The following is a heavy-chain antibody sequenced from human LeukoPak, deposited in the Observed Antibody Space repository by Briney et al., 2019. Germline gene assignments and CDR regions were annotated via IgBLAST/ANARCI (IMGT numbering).Heavy chain of an antibody. V-gene: IGHV1-69*01. Sequence: GSSVKVSCKASGGTFSSYAISWVRQAPGQGLEWMGGIIPIFGTANYAQKFQGRVTITADESTSTAYMELSSLRSEDTAVYYCARGGTTGTRGYYYYMDVWGKGTTVTISS. D-gene: IGHD1-1*01. J-gene: IGHJ6*03. CDR1: GGTFSSYA. CDR3: ARGGTTGTRGYYYYMDV. CDR2: IIPIFGTA.